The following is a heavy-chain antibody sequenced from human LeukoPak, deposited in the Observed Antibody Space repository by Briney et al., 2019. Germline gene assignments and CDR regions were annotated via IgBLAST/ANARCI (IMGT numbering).Heavy chain of an antibody. CDR2: ISGSSSHV. CDR1: GFSFSIYN. V-gene: IGHV3-21*01. CDR3: ARDQYYSDSSGYPYDI. D-gene: IGHD3-22*01. Sequence: GGSLRLSCEASGFSFSIYNMNWVRLAPGKGLEWVSSISGSSSHVWYADSVKGRFTSSRDNAKNSPYLQMSSLRVEDTAVYYCARDQYYSDSSGYPYDIWGQGTMVTVSS. J-gene: IGHJ3*02.